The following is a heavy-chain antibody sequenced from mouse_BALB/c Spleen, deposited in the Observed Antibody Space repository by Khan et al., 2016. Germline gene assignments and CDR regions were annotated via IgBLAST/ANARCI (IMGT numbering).Heavy chain of an antibody. Sequence: QLEESGPGLVKPSQSLSLTCTVTGYSITSDYAWNWFRQFPGNKLEWMGYISYSGSTRYYPSLKSRISITRDPSRNQFFLQLNSVTTEDTATXYCARTPTAYYAMDYWGQGTSVTVSS. CDR2: ISYSGST. CDR3: ARTPTAYYAMDY. J-gene: IGHJ4*01. D-gene: IGHD1-2*01. V-gene: IGHV3-2*02. CDR1: GYSITSDYA.